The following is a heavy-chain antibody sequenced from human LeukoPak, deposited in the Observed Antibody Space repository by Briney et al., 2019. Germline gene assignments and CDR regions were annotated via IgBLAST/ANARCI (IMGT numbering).Heavy chain of an antibody. CDR3: ASDNYDILTGYYNWFDH. D-gene: IGHD3-9*01. CDR1: GGTFSSYA. J-gene: IGHJ5*02. V-gene: IGHV1-69*13. CDR2: IIPIFGTA. Sequence: SSVNVSCKASGGTFSSYAISWVRLAPGRGLEWMGGIIPIFGTANYAQKVQGRVTITADESTSTAYMELSSLRSEDTAVYYCASDNYDILTGYYNWFDHWGQGTLVTVSS.